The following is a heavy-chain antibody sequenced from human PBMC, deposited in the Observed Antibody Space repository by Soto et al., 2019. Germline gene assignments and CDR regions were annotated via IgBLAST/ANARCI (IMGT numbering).Heavy chain of an antibody. CDR2: MNPNSGNT. CDR1: GYTFTTYD. Sequence: QVQLVQSGAEVRKPGASVKVSCKASGYTFTTYDINWVRQATGQGLEWMGWMNPNSGNTVYAQKFQGRVTMTRNTSTNTAYMELTSLTSDDMAVYYCARYHYYYCMDVWGQGTTVTVSS. CDR3: ARYHYYYCMDV. J-gene: IGHJ6*02. V-gene: IGHV1-8*01. D-gene: IGHD3-22*01.